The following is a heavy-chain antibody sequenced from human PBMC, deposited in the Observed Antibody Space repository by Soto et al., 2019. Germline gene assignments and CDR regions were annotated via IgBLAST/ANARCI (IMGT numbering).Heavy chain of an antibody. CDR1: GFTFSSYS. Sequence: PGGFLRLSCAASGFTFSSYSMNWVRQAPGKGLEWVSSISSSSSYIYYADSVKGRFTISRDNAKNSLYLQMNSLRAEDTAVYYWAREYCSGGSCYYFDYWGQGTLVTSPQ. CDR3: AREYCSGGSCYYFDY. J-gene: IGHJ4*02. CDR2: ISSSSSYI. D-gene: IGHD2-15*01. V-gene: IGHV3-21*01.